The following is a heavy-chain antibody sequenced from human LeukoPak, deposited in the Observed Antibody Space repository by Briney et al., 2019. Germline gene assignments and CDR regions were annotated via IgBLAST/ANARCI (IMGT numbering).Heavy chain of an antibody. V-gene: IGHV3-15*01. CDR3: TTDPRY. CDR2: IKDKGEGGTI. J-gene: IGHJ4*02. Sequence: GGSLRLSCAASGFTFKNAWMSWVRQAPGKGPEWVARIKDKGEGGTIDYAASVRGRFTISRDDSRDAVFLQMNSLIVDDSAVYYCTTDPRYWGQGTLVTVSS. CDR1: GFTFKNAW.